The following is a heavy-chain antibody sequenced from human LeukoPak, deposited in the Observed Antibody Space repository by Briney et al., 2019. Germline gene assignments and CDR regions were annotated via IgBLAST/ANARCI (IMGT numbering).Heavy chain of an antibody. J-gene: IGHJ4*02. V-gene: IGHV1-2*02. D-gene: IGHD2-8*01. Sequence: ASVKVSCKASGYTFTGYYMHWVLQAPGQGLEWMGWINPNSGGTNYAQKFQGRVTMTRDTSISTAYMELSRLRSDYTAVYYCARDCTSGYCFDYWGQGTLVTVSS. CDR2: INPNSGGT. CDR3: ARDCTSGYCFDY. CDR1: GYTFTGYY.